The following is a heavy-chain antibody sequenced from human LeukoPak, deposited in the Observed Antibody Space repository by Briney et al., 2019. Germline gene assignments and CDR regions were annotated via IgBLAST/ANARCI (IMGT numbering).Heavy chain of an antibody. CDR1: GGSFSGYY. CDR2: IYYSGST. CDR3: ARGGNYDFWSGYVWFDP. V-gene: IGHV4-34*01. J-gene: IGHJ5*02. D-gene: IGHD3-3*01. Sequence: PSETLSLTCAVYGGSFSGYYWSWIRQPPGKGLEWIGYIYYSGSTNYNPSLKSRVTISVDTSKNQFSLKLSSVTAADTAVYYCARGGNYDFWSGYVWFDPWGQGTLVTVSS.